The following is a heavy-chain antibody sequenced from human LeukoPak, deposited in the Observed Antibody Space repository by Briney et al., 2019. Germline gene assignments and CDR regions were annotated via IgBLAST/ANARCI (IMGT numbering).Heavy chain of an antibody. CDR1: GLTFSRYW. J-gene: IGHJ4*02. CDR2: INQDGSQK. CDR3: VTGDHGDY. Sequence: GGSLRLSCGASGLTFSRYWMSWVRQAPGKGLEWVANINQDGSQKNYVDSVKGRFTISRDNVKNSLYLQVNSLRAEDTAVYYCVTGDHGDYWGQGTLVTVSS. V-gene: IGHV3-7*01. D-gene: IGHD2-21*01.